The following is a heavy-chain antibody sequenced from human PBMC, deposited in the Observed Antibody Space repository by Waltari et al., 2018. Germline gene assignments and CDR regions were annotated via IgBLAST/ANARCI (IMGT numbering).Heavy chain of an antibody. V-gene: IGHV1-69*12. CDR3: ARDRRVYGSGNYYDLDN. J-gene: IGHJ4*02. CDR1: GGTFSSYA. D-gene: IGHD3-10*01. Sequence: QVQLVQSGAEVKKPGSSVKVSCKASGGTFSSYAISWVRQAPGQGLEWMGGIIPIFGTANYAQKSQGRVTITADESTSTAYMELSSLRSEDTAVYYCARDRRVYGSGNYYDLDNWGQGTLVTVSS. CDR2: IIPIFGTA.